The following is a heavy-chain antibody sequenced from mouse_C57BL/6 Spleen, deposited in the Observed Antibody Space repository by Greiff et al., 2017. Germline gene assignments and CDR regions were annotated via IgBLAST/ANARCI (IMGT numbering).Heavy chain of an antibody. D-gene: IGHD3-2*02. CDR1: GYTFTGYW. J-gene: IGHJ4*01. V-gene: IGHV1-9*01. CDR3: ARELRLHARDY. Sequence: QVQLKQSGAELMKPGASVKLSCKAPGYTFTGYWIAWVKQRPGHGLEWIGEILPGSGSTNYTEKFKGKATFTADTSSNTADMQLSSLTNEDAAIYYCARELRLHARDYWGQGTSGTVAS. CDR2: ILPGSGST.